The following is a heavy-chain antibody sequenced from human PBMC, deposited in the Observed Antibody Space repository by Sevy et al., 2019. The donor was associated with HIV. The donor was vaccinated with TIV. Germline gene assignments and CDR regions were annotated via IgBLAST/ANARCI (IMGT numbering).Heavy chain of an antibody. D-gene: IGHD3-16*02. J-gene: IGHJ4*02. Sequence: GGSLRLSCSASGFTFSSYAMHWVRQAPGKGLEYVSAISSNGGSTYYADSVKGRFTISRDNSKNTLYLQMSSLRAEDTAVYYSVIGYDYIWGSHRHLYWGQGTLVTVSS. CDR2: ISSNGGST. V-gene: IGHV3-64D*06. CDR3: VIGYDYIWGSHRHLY. CDR1: GFTFSSYA.